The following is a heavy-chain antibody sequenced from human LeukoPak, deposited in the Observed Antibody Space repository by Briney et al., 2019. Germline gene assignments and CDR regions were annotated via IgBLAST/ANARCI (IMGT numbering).Heavy chain of an antibody. V-gene: IGHV3-48*04. D-gene: IGHD6-19*01. Sequence: GGSLRLSCAASGFTFSSYSMNWVRQAPGKGLEWVSYIASSSSTIYYANSVKGRFTISRDNAKNSLYLQMNSLTAEDTAVYYCARHHSKDSSGWYYFDYWGQGTLVTVSS. CDR2: IASSSSTI. J-gene: IGHJ4*02. CDR1: GFTFSSYS. CDR3: ARHHSKDSSGWYYFDY.